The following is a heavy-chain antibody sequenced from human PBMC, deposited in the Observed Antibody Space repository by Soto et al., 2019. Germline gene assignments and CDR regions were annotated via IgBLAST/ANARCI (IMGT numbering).Heavy chain of an antibody. J-gene: IGHJ4*02. CDR2: VFRSGSV. V-gene: IGHV4-61*01. CDR3: ARARNRYFDY. D-gene: IGHD1-1*01. CDR1: GGSMTTGSYF. Sequence: SETLSLTCNGSGGSMTTGSYFWSWIRQPPGKGLEWIGYVFRSGSVNYSPSFKSRVTISIDTSKNQFSLMLKSVTAADTAVYFCARARNRYFDYWGQGALVTVSS.